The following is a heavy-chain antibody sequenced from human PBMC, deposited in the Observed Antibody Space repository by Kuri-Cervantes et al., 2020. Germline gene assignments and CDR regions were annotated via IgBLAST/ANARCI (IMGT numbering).Heavy chain of an antibody. V-gene: IGHV1-46*01. D-gene: IGHD3-10*01. CDR2: INPSGGST. Sequence: GGSLRLSCKASGYTFTSYYMHWVRQAPGQGLEWMGIINPSGGSTSYAQKFQDRVTMTRDTSISTAYMELSRLRSDDTAVYYCARTMVRGVIYSMYYWGQGTLVTVSS. J-gene: IGHJ4*02. CDR1: GYTFTSYY. CDR3: ARTMVRGVIYSMYY.